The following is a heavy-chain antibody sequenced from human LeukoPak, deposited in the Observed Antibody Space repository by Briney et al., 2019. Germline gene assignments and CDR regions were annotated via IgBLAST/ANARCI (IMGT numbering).Heavy chain of an antibody. J-gene: IGHJ4*02. D-gene: IGHD4-11*01. CDR3: ARTDYTKDY. V-gene: IGHV4-34*01. Sequence: SETLSLTCAVYGGSFSGYYWSWIRQPPGKGLEWIGSIYYSGSTYYNPSLKSRVTISVDTSKNQFSLKLSSVTAADTAVYYCARTDYTKDYWGQGTLVTVSS. CDR2: IYYSGST. CDR1: GGSFSGYY.